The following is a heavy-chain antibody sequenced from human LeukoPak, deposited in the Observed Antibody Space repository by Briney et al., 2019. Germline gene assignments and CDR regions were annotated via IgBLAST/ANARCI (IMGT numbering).Heavy chain of an antibody. CDR1: GFRFDDYG. CDR3: ASNYGSGSYYNGIDY. J-gene: IGHJ4*02. V-gene: IGHV3-20*04. Sequence: GGSLRLSCAASGFRFDDYGMSWVRQAPGKGLEWVSGINWSGGSTGYADSVKGRFTISRDNAKNSLYLQMNSLRGEDTALYYCASNYGSGSYYNGIDYWGQGTLVTVSS. CDR2: INWSGGST. D-gene: IGHD3-10*01.